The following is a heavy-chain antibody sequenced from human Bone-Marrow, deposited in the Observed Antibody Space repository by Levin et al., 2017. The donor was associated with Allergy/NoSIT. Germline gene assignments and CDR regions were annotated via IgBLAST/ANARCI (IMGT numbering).Heavy chain of an antibody. CDR3: ARGQGGYQLLPFDC. Sequence: GGSLRLSCVASGFTFSDYSLNWVRQAPGKGLELVSSIARSQTHTYYADSLKGRFTISRDNAKNSLYLQMDSLRAEDTATYYCARGQGGYQLLPFDCWGQGILVTVSS. D-gene: IGHD2-2*01. CDR2: IARSQTHT. J-gene: IGHJ5*01. V-gene: IGHV3-21*01. CDR1: GFTFSDYS.